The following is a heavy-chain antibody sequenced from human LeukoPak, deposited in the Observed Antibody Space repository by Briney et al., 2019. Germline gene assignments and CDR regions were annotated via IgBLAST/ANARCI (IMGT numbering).Heavy chain of an antibody. V-gene: IGHV4-59*02. Sequence: SETLSLTCTVSGPSVSIFHWSWVRQPPGKGLDWIGYIYDTGSTNYNHTNYNPSLKSRVTISVDTSKNQFSLKLSSVTAADTAVYYCARRVLLWFGEPKSAYYYYYHMDVWGKGTTVTTSS. CDR1: GPSVSIFH. CDR2: IYDTGST. CDR3: ARRVLLWFGEPKSAYYYYYHMDV. J-gene: IGHJ6*03. D-gene: IGHD3-10*01.